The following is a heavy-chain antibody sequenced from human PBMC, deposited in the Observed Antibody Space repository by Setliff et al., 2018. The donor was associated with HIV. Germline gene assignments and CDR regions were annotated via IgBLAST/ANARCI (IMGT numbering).Heavy chain of an antibody. J-gene: IGHJ4*02. Sequence: SETLSLTCSVSGGSLISGGYYWSWIRQHPGKGLEWIGRIYTTGGTNYNPALKSRVTMSIDTSKNQISLKLNSVTAADTATYYCARSNPGITAGLLAYWGPGTLVTVPQ. CDR3: ARSNPGITAGLLAY. CDR2: IYTTGGT. V-gene: IGHV4-61*08. CDR1: GGSLISGGYY. D-gene: IGHD6-13*01.